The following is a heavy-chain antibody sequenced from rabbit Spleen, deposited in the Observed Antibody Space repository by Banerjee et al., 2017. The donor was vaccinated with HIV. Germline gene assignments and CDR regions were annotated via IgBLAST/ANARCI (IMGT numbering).Heavy chain of an antibody. Sequence: QSLEESGGGLVQPEGSLTLTCTASGFSLNDKDVMCWVRQAPGKGLEWIGIIYAAKGSTDYASWVNGRFTISSDNAQSTVDLKMTSLTAADTATYFCARAIVPWLGLTRLDLWGQGTLVTVS. CDR2: IYAAKGST. D-gene: IGHD4-1*01. V-gene: IGHV1S40*01. CDR3: ARAIVPWLGLTRLDL. CDR1: GFSLNDKDV. J-gene: IGHJ3*01.